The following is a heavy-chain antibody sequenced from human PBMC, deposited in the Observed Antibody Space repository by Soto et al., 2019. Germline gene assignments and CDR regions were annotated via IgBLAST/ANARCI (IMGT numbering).Heavy chain of an antibody. CDR2: VNHSGST. CDR3: ARWSSVYYYYYYMDV. V-gene: IGHV4-34*01. Sequence: SETLSLTCAVYGGSFSGYYWSWIRQPPGKGLEWIGEVNHSGSTNYNPSLKSRVTISVDTSKNQFSLKLSSVTAADTAVYYCARWSSVYYYYYYMDVWGKGTTVTVSS. D-gene: IGHD3-3*01. CDR1: GGSFSGYY. J-gene: IGHJ6*03.